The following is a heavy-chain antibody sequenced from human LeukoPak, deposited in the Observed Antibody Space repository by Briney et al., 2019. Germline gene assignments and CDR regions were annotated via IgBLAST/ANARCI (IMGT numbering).Heavy chain of an antibody. V-gene: IGHV3-7*01. CDR3: ARLLVVVPFDY. Sequence: GGSLRLSCAASGFTFSDYYMSWIRQAPGKGLEWVANIKQDGSEKYYVDSVKGRFTISRDNAKNSLYLQMNSLRAEDTAVYYCARLLVVVPFDYWGQGTLVTVSS. J-gene: IGHJ4*02. D-gene: IGHD3-22*01. CDR2: IKQDGSEK. CDR1: GFTFSDYY.